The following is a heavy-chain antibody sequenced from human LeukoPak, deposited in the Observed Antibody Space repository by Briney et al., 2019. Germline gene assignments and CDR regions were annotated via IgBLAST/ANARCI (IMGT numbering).Heavy chain of an antibody. CDR1: GYSISSGYY. CDR2: IYHSGST. D-gene: IGHD3-16*01. J-gene: IGHJ4*02. Sequence: SETLSLTCTVSGYSISSGYYWGWILQTPGKGLEWIVSIYHSGSTYYNPSLKSRVTISVDTSKNQFSLKLSSVTAADTAVYYCARAGGEDFDYWGQGTLVTVSS. CDR3: ARAGGEDFDY. V-gene: IGHV4-38-2*02.